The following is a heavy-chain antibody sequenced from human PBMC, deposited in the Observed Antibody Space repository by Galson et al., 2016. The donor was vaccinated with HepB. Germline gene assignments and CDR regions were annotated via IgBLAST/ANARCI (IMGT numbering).Heavy chain of an antibody. D-gene: IGHD1-14*01. CDR2: GNDEGRT. CDR3: ARGTPGTPPDYYYGLDV. V-gene: IGHV4-34*01. CDR1: GESFNNFY. Sequence: SETLSLTCAVYGESFNNFYRTWIRQSPGKGLEWLGEGNDEGRTNYNPSLRSRVTISVDTTKNQFTLKLRSVTAADTGLYYCARGTPGTPPDYYYGLDVWGQGTTVIVS. J-gene: IGHJ6*02.